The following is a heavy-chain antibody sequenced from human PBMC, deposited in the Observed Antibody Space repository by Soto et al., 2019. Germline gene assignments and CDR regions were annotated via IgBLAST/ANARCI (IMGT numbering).Heavy chain of an antibody. CDR2: ISSTTNYI. Sequence: TGGSLRLSSAASGFTFTRYSMNWVRQAPGKGLEWVSSISSTTNYIYYADSMKGRFTVSRDNVKNSVYLEMNSLSAEDTAVYYCARESEDLTSNFDYWGQGTLVTVSS. CDR1: GFTFTRYS. V-gene: IGHV3-21*01. CDR3: ARESEDLTSNFDY. J-gene: IGHJ4*02.